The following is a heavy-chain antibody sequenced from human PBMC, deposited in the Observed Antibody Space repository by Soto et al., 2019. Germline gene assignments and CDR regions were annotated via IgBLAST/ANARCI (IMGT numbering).Heavy chain of an antibody. Sequence: GASVKVSCKASGYTFTGYYMHWVRQAPGQGLEWMGWINPKSGGTNYAQKFEGWVTMTRDTSISTVYMELSRLRYDDTAVYYCARGIATGQLDPWGQGTLVTVSS. D-gene: IGHD2-15*01. CDR3: ARGIATGQLDP. CDR1: GYTFTGYY. V-gene: IGHV1-2*04. J-gene: IGHJ5*02. CDR2: INPKSGGT.